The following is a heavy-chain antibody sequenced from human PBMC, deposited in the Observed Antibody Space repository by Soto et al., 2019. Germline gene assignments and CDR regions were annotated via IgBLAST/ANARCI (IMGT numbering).Heavy chain of an antibody. D-gene: IGHD2-21*02. CDR2: ILSNDVK. CDR3: ARWSALGLTASYSLES. CDR1: DFSLTNPRMG. Sequence: QVTLKEPGPVLLQPTETLTLTCVVADFSLTNPRMGVSWIRQPPGKALEWLAHILSNDVKSYSTSLSNRLTVSKDTSNRQVVLTFSDVDTEDTATYCCARWSALGLTASYSLESLGQGTLVTVSS. V-gene: IGHV2-26*01. J-gene: IGHJ4*02.